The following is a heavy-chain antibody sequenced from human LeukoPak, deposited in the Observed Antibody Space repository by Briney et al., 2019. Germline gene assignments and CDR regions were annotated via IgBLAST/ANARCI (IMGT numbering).Heavy chain of an antibody. CDR2: IIPILGIA. CDR3: ARARRDGYNTPFGY. Sequence: SVKVSCKASGGTFSSYAISWVRQAPGQGLEWMGRIIPILGIANYAQKFQGRVTITADKSTSTAYMELSSLRSEDTAVYYCARARRDGYNTPFGYWGQGTLVTVSS. D-gene: IGHD5-24*01. J-gene: IGHJ4*02. CDR1: GGTFSSYA. V-gene: IGHV1-69*04.